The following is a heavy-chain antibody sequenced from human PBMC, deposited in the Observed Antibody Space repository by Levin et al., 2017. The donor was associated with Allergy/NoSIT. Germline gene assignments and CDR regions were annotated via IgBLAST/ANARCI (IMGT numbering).Heavy chain of an antibody. CDR3: ARARAYGEIDY. CDR1: GFTFSSYD. V-gene: IGHV3-13*04. D-gene: IGHD4-17*01. Sequence: GGSLRLSCAASGFTFSSYDMHWVRQATGKGLEWVSAIGTAGDTYYPGSVKGRFTISRENAKNSLYLQMNSLRAGDTAVYYCARARAYGEIDYWGQGTLVTVSS. CDR2: IGTAGDT. J-gene: IGHJ4*02.